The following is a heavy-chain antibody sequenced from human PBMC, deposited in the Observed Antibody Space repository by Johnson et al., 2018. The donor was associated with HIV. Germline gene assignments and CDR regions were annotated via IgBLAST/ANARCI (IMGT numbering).Heavy chain of an antibody. CDR1: GFTFSTYA. CDR2: ISGGGGST. V-gene: IGHV3-23*04. Sequence: EMQLVESGGGLVQPGGSLRLSCAASGFTFSTYAMSWVRQAPGRGLEWVSAISGGGGSTYYADSVKGRFTISRDNSKNTLYLEMNSLRAEDTAVYYCTTGFAAFDIWGQGTMVTVSS. J-gene: IGHJ3*02. CDR3: TTGFAAFDI.